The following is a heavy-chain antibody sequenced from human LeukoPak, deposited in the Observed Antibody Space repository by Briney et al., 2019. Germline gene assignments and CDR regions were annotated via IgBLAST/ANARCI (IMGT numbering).Heavy chain of an antibody. CDR2: IYHDGST. D-gene: IGHD5-18*01. CDR3: ARDRGGYTYSHDY. V-gene: IGHV4-4*02. Sequence: PGGSLRLSCVASGFTFNNYAMHWVRQSPEKGLEWIGEIYHDGSTNYNPSLKSRVTISMDKSKNQLSLKLNFVTAADTAVYYCARDRGGYTYSHDYWGQGTLVTVSS. J-gene: IGHJ4*02. CDR1: GFTFNNYAM.